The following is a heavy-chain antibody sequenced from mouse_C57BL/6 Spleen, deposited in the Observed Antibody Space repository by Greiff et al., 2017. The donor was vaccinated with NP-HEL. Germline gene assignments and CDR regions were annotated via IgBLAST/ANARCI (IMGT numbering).Heavy chain of an antibody. Sequence: VQLQQPGAELVRPGSSVKLSCKASGYTFTSYWMHWVKQRPKQGLEWIGNIDPSDSETHYNQKFKDKATLTVDKSSSTAYMQLSSLTSEDSAVYYCARQGEGSYGVDYWYFDVWGTGTTVTVSS. CDR3: ARQGEGSYGVDYWYFDV. D-gene: IGHD1-1*02. J-gene: IGHJ1*03. CDR2: IDPSDSET. CDR1: GYTFTSYW. V-gene: IGHV1-52*01.